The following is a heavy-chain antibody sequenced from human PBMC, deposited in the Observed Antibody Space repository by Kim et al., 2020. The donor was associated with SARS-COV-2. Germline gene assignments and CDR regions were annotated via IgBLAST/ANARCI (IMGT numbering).Heavy chain of an antibody. CDR2: TNSAVSAT. CDR1: GFTFSSYW. D-gene: IGHD5-18*01. V-gene: IGHV3-74*01. CDR3: ARGFGHSYGPLDS. Sequence: GGSLRLSCAASGFTFSSYWMHWVRQAPGKGLVWVSRTNSAVSATSYADSVKGRFTISRDNAQSTLYLQMNSLRAEDTAVYYCARGFGHSYGPLDSWGQGSLVTVSS. J-gene: IGHJ4*02.